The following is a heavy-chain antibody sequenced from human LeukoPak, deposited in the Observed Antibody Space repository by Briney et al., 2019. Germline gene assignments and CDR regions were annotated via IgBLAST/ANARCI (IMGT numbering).Heavy chain of an antibody. CDR1: GFTFSNAW. J-gene: IGHJ5*02. Sequence: PGGSLRLSCAASGFTFSNAWMSWVRQAPGKGLEWVGRIKSKTDGGTTDYAAPVKGRFTISRDDSKNTLYLQMNSLKTEDTAVYYCTTEKGSIVVVTATNWFDPWGQGTLVTVSS. CDR3: TTEKGSIVVVTATNWFDP. V-gene: IGHV3-15*01. D-gene: IGHD2-21*02. CDR2: IKSKTDGGTT.